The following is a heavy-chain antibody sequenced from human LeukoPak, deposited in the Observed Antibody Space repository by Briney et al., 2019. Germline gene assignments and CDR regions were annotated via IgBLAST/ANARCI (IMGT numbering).Heavy chain of an antibody. V-gene: IGHV3-20*04. CDR2: INWNGGST. J-gene: IGHJ4*02. D-gene: IGHD3-22*01. CDR3: ARARTYYYDSSGYYYFDY. CDR1: GLSFDDYG. Sequence: GGSLRLSSAAAGLSFDDYGMSWVRHAPGKGLEWVSGINWNGGSTGYADSVKGRFTISRDNAKNSLYLQMNSPRAEDTALYYCARARTYYYDSSGYYYFDYWGQGTLVTVSS.